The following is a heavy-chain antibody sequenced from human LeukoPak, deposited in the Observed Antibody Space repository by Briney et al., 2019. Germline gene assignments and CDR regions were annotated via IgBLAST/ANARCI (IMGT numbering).Heavy chain of an antibody. J-gene: IGHJ4*02. CDR1: GYTFTGYY. Sequence: ASVKVSCKASGYTFTGYYMHWVRQAPGQGLEWMGRINPNSGGTSYAQKFQGRVTMTRDTSISTAYMELSRLRSDDTAVYYCARDGAPWYYYDSTGTPTFDYWGQGTLVTVSS. CDR3: ARDGAPWYYYDSTGTPTFDY. CDR2: INPNSGGT. D-gene: IGHD3-22*01. V-gene: IGHV1-2*06.